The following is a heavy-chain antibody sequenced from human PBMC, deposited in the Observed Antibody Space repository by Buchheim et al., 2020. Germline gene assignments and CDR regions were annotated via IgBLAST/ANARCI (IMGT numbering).Heavy chain of an antibody. J-gene: IGHJ4*02. D-gene: IGHD2-8*01. CDR3: ARDGYVNGIWYPFDY. CDR2: GRDKANSYTT. CDR1: GFTFSDHY. Sequence: EVQLVESGGGLVQPGGSLRLSCAASGFTFSDHYMEWVRQAPGKGLEWVGRGRDKANSYTTEYAASVKGRFTISRDDSKNSVYLQMNSLKTEETAVYYCARDGYVNGIWYPFDYSGQGTL. V-gene: IGHV3-72*01.